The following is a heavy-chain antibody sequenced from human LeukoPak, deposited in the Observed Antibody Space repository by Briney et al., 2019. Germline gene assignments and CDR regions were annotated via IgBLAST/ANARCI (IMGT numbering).Heavy chain of an antibody. D-gene: IGHD4-23*01. CDR1: GFTFSSYA. CDR2: ISYDGSNK. CDR3: ARDNGGSFDY. J-gene: IGHJ4*02. Sequence: LGRSLRLSCAASGFTFSSYAMHWVRQAPGKGLEWVAVISYDGSNKYYADSVKGRFTISRDNSKNTLYLQMNSLRAEDTAVYYCARDNGGSFDYWGQGTLVTVSS. V-gene: IGHV3-30*01.